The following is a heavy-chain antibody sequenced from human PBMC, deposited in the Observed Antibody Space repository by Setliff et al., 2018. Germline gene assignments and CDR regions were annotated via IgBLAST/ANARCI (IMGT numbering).Heavy chain of an antibody. Sequence: TLSLTCTVSGGSVSSTSHYWGWIRQAPGKGMEWIGSVYYSGYTYSKPSLQSRVSMSVDASKNQFSLKLASVTAADAAVYYCGRVDFTMIQGVVGHWGQGTLVTVPQ. J-gene: IGHJ1*01. D-gene: IGHD3-10*01. CDR2: VYYSGYT. CDR1: GGSVSSTSHY. CDR3: GRVDFTMIQGVVGH. V-gene: IGHV4-39*07.